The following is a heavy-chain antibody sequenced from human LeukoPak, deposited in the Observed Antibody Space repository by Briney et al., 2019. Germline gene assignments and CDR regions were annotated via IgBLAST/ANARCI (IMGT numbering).Heavy chain of an antibody. D-gene: IGHD2-21*01. CDR3: ARDSSEFRSLIPH. Sequence: SVKVSCKASGGTFSNYAISWVRQAPGQGLEWMGGIIPLFGTPNYAQKFQGRVTITADGPTSTAYLELSSLRSEDTAVYYCARDSSEFRSLIPHWGQGTLVTVSS. V-gene: IGHV1-69*13. CDR2: IIPLFGTP. J-gene: IGHJ1*01. CDR1: GGTFSNYA.